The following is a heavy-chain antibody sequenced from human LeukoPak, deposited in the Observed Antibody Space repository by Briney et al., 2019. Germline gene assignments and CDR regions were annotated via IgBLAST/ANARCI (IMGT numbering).Heavy chain of an antibody. Sequence: SGTLSLTCGVSGGSITNTNYWTWVRQPPGKGLEWIGEVNLQGSTNYNPSLMGRVAISVDTSENHISLQLTSVTAADTAVYYCAREGGPYRPLDYSGQGTLVTVAS. CDR3: AREGGPYRPLDY. CDR2: VNLQGST. CDR1: GGSITNTNY. J-gene: IGHJ4*02. V-gene: IGHV4-4*02.